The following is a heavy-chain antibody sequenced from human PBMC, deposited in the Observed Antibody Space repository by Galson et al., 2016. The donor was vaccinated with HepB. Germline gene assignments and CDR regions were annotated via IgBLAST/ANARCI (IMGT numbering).Heavy chain of an antibody. J-gene: IGHJ2*01. D-gene: IGHD6-13*01. CDR3: ASGAGSPPGSWYFDL. CDR1: GFTVSSNY. Sequence: SLRLSCAASGFTVSSNYMSWVRQVPGKGLEWVSFIYRGGATYYADSVRGRLTISRDNSKNTLYLQMNSLRADDTALYYCASGAGSPPGSWYFDLCGRGSLVSVSS. CDR2: IYRGGAT. V-gene: IGHV3-53*01.